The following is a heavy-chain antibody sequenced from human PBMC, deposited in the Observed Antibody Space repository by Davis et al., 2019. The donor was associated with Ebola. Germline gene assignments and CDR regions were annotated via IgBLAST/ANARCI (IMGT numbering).Heavy chain of an antibody. Sequence: GESLKISCAASGFTFSSYSMNWVRQAPGKGLEWVSSISSSSSYIYYADSVKGRFTISRDNAKNSLYLQMNSLRAEDTAVYYCARGDYGDSRGWFDPWGQGTLVTVSS. CDR1: GFTFSSYS. V-gene: IGHV3-21*01. CDR3: ARGDYGDSRGWFDP. D-gene: IGHD4-17*01. J-gene: IGHJ5*02. CDR2: ISSSSSYI.